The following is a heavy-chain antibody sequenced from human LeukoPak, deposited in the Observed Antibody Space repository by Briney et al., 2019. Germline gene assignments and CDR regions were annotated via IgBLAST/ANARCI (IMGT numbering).Heavy chain of an antibody. D-gene: IGHD3-16*01. CDR3: ARHGVYDSTDFDAD. V-gene: IGHV5-51*01. CDR2: IYPGDSDT. Sequence: ASVKVSCKASGYSFTNYWIGWVRQMPGKGLEWMGIIYPGDSDTRYSPSFQGQVTISADKSNSTAYLQWSSLKASDTAMYYCARHGVYDSTDFDADWGQGTLVTVSS. CDR1: GYSFTNYW. J-gene: IGHJ4*01.